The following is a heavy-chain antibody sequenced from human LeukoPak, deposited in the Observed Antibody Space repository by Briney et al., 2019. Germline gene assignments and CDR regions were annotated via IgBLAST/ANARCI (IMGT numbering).Heavy chain of an antibody. J-gene: IGHJ4*02. Sequence: GGSLRLSCAASGFTFSSYSMNWVRQAPGKGPEWVSSISSSSYIYYADSVKGRFTISRDNAKNSLYLQMNSLRAEDTAVYYCARGYDSSGYYPNYWGQGTLVTVSS. CDR3: ARGYDSSGYYPNY. D-gene: IGHD3-22*01. CDR2: ISSSSYI. CDR1: GFTFSSYS. V-gene: IGHV3-21*01.